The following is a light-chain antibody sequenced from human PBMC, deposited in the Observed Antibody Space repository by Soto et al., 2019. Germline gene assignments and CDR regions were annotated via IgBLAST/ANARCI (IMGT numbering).Light chain of an antibody. Sequence: QSALTQPASVTGSPGQSITISCTGTSSDVGGYNYVSWYQQHPGKAPKLMIYEVTKRPSGVSNRFSGSKSGNAASLTISGLQAEDEADYYCISYTITYLPYVFGTGTKVTVL. CDR2: EVT. CDR3: ISYTITYLPYV. CDR1: SSDVGGYNY. V-gene: IGLV2-14*01. J-gene: IGLJ1*01.